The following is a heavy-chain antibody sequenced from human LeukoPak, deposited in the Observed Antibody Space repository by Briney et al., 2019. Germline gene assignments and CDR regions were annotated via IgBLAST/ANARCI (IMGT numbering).Heavy chain of an antibody. D-gene: IGHD3-22*01. Sequence: GGSLRLSCAASGFKFDDYGMSWVRQAPGKGLEWVCDINWNGAWTGYADSVKGRFTISRENAKNSLYLQMNSLRAEDTSLYYCAGYYYDSSRGFDLWGQGTLVTVSA. CDR3: AGYYYDSSRGFDL. V-gene: IGHV3-20*04. CDR2: INWNGAWT. J-gene: IGHJ5*02. CDR1: GFKFDDYG.